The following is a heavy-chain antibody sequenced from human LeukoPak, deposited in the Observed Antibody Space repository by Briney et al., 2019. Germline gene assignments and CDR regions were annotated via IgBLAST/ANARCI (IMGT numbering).Heavy chain of an antibody. D-gene: IGHD3-22*01. CDR2: INHSGST. J-gene: IGHJ4*02. CDR3: ARAAYYYDSSGAKPHHYYFDY. V-gene: IGHV4-34*01. CDR1: GGSFSGYY. Sequence: SETLSLTCAVSGGSFSGYYWSWIRQPPGKGLEWIGEINHSGSTNYNPSLKSRVTISVDTSKNQFSLKLSSVTAADTAVYYCARAAYYYDSSGAKPHHYYFDYWGQGTLVTVSS.